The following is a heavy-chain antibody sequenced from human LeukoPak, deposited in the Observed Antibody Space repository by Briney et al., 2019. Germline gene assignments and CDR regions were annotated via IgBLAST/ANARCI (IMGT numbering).Heavy chain of an antibody. J-gene: IGHJ4*02. CDR2: INPSGGST. CDR3: ARGHPITMIVVVDFDY. V-gene: IGHV1-46*01. CDR1: GYTFTSYY. D-gene: IGHD3-22*01. Sequence: ASVKVSCKASGYTFTSYYTHWVRQAPGQGLEWMGIINPSGGSTSYAQKFQGRVTMTRDTSTSTVYMELSSLRSEDTAVYYCARGHPITMIVVVDFDYWGQGTLVTVSS.